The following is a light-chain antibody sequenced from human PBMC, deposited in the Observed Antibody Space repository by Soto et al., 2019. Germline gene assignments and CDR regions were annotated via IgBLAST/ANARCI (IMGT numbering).Light chain of an antibody. Sequence: AIQLTQSPSSLSASIGDRVTITCRASQGISSALAWYQKKPGKAPSLLIYGASTLESGVPSSFSGSGSGTDFTLTISSLQPEEVATYYCQHFKGSPRNFGQGTRLEIK. V-gene: IGKV1-13*02. CDR1: QGISSA. CDR3: QHFKGSPRN. J-gene: IGKJ5*01. CDR2: GAS.